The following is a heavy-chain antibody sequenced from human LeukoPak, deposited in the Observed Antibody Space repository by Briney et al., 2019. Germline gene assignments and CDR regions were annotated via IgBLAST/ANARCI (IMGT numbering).Heavy chain of an antibody. D-gene: IGHD6-13*01. CDR2: IWSDGSND. J-gene: IGHJ6*02. CDR1: GFNFGSDA. V-gene: IGHV3-30*02. CDR3: ARDNMAAAGNSYYYGLDV. Sequence: PGGSLRLSCTASGFNFGSDAMHWVRQAPGKGLEWVAFIWSDGSNDHYADSVKGRFTISRDNSKNTLYLQMTSLRAEDTAVYYCARDNMAAAGNSYYYGLDVWGQGTTVTVSS.